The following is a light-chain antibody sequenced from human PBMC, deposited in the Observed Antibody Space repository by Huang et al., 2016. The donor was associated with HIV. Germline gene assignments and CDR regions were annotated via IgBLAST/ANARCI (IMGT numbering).Light chain of an antibody. V-gene: IGKV1-33*01. CDR3: QQYDNLPWT. J-gene: IGKJ1*01. Sequence: DIQMTQSPSSLSASVGDRVTITCQASHDISTYLNWYQQKPGNAPKVLIYAASNLETGVPSRFSGSGSGTDFTFTISSLQPGDIATYYCQQYDNLPWTFGQGTKVEIK. CDR2: AAS. CDR1: HDISTY.